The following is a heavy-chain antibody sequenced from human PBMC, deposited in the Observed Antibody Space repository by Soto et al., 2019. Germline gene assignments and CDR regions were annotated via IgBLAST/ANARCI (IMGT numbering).Heavy chain of an antibody. D-gene: IGHD5-12*01. V-gene: IGHV3-13*01. Sequence: GGSLRLSCAASGFTFSSYDMHWVRQATGKGLEWVSAIGTAGDTYYPGYMKGRFTISRENAKNSLYLQMNSLRAGDTSVYYCARDSGYEVRYYYYYMDVWGKGTTVTVSS. CDR2: IGTAGDT. CDR3: ARDSGYEVRYYYYYMDV. J-gene: IGHJ6*03. CDR1: GFTFSSYD.